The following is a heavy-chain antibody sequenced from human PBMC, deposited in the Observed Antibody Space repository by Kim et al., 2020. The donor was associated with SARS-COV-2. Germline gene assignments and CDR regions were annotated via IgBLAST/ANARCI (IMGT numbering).Heavy chain of an antibody. V-gene: IGHV3-21*01. CDR1: GFTFSSYS. D-gene: IGHD6-13*01. Sequence: GGSLRLSCAASGFTFSSYSMNWVRQAPGKGLEWVSSISSSSSYIYYADSVKGRFTISRDNAKNSLYLQMNSLRAEDTAVYYCARDQVAAAGVYYYGMDVCGQGTTVTVSS. CDR3: ARDQVAAAGVYYYGMDV. CDR2: ISSSSSYI. J-gene: IGHJ6*02.